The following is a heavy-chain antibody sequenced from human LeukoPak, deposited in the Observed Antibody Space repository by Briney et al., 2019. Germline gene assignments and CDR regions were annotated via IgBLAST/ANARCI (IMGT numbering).Heavy chain of an antibody. CDR2: VAGSGGSA. Sequence: PGGSLRLSCAASGFTFSNYAMSWVRQAPGKGLDWVSGVAGSGGSAYYADSVKGRFTISRDNSKNTLYLQMNSLRAEDTAVYYCAKDRSSDWHRFDYWGQGTLVTVSS. V-gene: IGHV3-23*01. J-gene: IGHJ4*02. CDR1: GFTFSNYA. D-gene: IGHD6-19*01. CDR3: AKDRSSDWHRFDY.